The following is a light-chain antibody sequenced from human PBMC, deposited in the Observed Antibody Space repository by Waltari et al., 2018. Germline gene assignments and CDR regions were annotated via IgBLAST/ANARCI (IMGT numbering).Light chain of an antibody. CDR2: DTF. Sequence: EIVLTQSPASLSLSPGERATLSCRASQTVQNYLAWYQQKPGQAPRLLIYDTFARASGIPDRFSGSGSGTDFTLTSSSLDPEDFAVYYCQQRKNWPVTFGGGTKVDLK. J-gene: IGKJ4*01. V-gene: IGKV3-11*01. CDR1: QTVQNY. CDR3: QQRKNWPVT.